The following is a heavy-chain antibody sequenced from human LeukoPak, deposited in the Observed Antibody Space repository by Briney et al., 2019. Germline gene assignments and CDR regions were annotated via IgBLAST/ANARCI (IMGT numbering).Heavy chain of an antibody. D-gene: IGHD2/OR15-2a*01. J-gene: IGHJ3*02. CDR2: ISAYNGNT. CDR1: GYTFTNFG. Sequence: RASVKVSCKASGYTFTNFGISWVRQAPGQGLEWMGWISAYNGNTNYAQKLQGRVTMTTDTSTSTAYMELRSLRSDDTAVYYCARVEDSTSAFDIWGQGTMVTVSS. CDR3: ARVEDSTSAFDI. V-gene: IGHV1-18*01.